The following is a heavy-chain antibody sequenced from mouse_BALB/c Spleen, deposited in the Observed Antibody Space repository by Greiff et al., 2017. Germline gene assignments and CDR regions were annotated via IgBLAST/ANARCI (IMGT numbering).Heavy chain of an antibody. V-gene: IGHV2-9*02. D-gene: IGHD2-10*02. J-gene: IGHJ2*01. Sequence: VKLQESGPGLVAPSQSLSITCTVSGFSLTSYGVHWVRQPPGKGLEWLGVIWAGGSTNYNSALMSRLSISKDNSKSQVFLKMNSLQTDDTAMYYCARDRGYGNYVEDYWGQGTTLTVSS. CDR2: IWAGGST. CDR1: GFSLTSYG. CDR3: ARDRGYGNYVEDY.